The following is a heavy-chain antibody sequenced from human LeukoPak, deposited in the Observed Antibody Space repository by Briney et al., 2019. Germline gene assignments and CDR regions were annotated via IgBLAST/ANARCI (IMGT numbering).Heavy chain of an antibody. CDR1: GGSISSYY. D-gene: IGHD2-15*01. V-gene: IGHV4-59*01. CDR2: IHYSGST. J-gene: IGHJ3*02. Sequence: PSETLSLTCTVSGGSISSYYWSWIRQPPGKGLEWIGYIHYSGSTNYNPSLKSRVTISVDTSKNQFSLKLSSVTAADTAVYYCARDGGGYCSGGSCYSAFDIWGQGTMVTDSS. CDR3: ARDGGGYCSGGSCYSAFDI.